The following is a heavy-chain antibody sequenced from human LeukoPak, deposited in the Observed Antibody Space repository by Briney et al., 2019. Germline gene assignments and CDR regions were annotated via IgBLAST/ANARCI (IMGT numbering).Heavy chain of an antibody. CDR1: KKKTTQPP. J-gene: IGHJ3*02. V-gene: IGHV1-24*01. CDR3: ATVEGSGYENDAFDI. D-gene: IGHD3-3*01. CDR2: FDPEDGET. Sequence: GASVKVSCKVKKKKTTQPPMHWVRQAPGKGLEWMGGFDPEDGETIYAQKFQGRVTMTEDTSTDTAYMELSSLRSEDTAVYYCATVEGSGYENDAFDIWGQGTMVTVSS.